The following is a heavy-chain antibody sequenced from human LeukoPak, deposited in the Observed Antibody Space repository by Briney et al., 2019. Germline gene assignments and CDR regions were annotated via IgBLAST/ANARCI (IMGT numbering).Heavy chain of an antibody. J-gene: IGHJ4*02. Sequence: ASVKVSCKTSGYTFTDYYIHWVRQAPGQGLEWMGWIIPNGGGTNYAQKFQGRVTMTRVTSISTAYMEVYTLTSDDTAIYYCASGDSDYDVNRRPLHYWGQGTLVTVSS. CDR2: IIPNGGGT. CDR1: GYTFTDYY. CDR3: ASGDSDYDVNRRPLHY. D-gene: IGHD5-12*01. V-gene: IGHV1-2*02.